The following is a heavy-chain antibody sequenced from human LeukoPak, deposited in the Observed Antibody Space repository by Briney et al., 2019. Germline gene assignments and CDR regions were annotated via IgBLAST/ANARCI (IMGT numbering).Heavy chain of an antibody. CDR2: INHSGST. CDR1: GGSFSGYY. D-gene: IGHD6-19*01. J-gene: IGHJ2*01. V-gene: IGHV4-34*01. CDR3: ARGLQSAVAPAQYFDL. Sequence: SETLSLTCAVYGGSFSGYYWSWIRQPLGKGLEWIGEINHSGSTNYNPSLKSRVTISVDTSKNQFSLKLSSVTAADTAVYYCARGLQSAVAPAQYFDLWGRGTLVTVSS.